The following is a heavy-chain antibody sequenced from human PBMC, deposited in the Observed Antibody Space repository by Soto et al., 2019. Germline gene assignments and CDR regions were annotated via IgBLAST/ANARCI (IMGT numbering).Heavy chain of an antibody. J-gene: IGHJ6*02. CDR1: GYTFTSYD. V-gene: IGHV1-8*01. Sequence: ASVKVSCKASGYTFTSYDINWVRQATGQGLEWMGWMNPNSGNTGYAQKFQGRVTMTRNTSISTAYMELSSLRSEDTAVYYCATWNYDFWSGPTRYGMDVWGQGTTVTVSS. CDR3: ATWNYDFWSGPTRYGMDV. D-gene: IGHD3-3*01. CDR2: MNPNSGNT.